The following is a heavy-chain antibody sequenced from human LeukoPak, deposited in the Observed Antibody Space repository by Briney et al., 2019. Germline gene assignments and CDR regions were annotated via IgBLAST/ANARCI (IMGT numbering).Heavy chain of an antibody. CDR1: GFTFSGSA. J-gene: IGHJ6*02. CDR2: IKTKAESYAT. V-gene: IGHV3-73*01. Sequence: PGGSLRLSCAASGFTFSGSAIHWVRQASGKGLEWVARIKTKAESYATAYVASVKGRFTISRDASKNTAYLQMDSLNTEDTAMYYCTRLSGGNSDSYYYGLDVWGQGTTVTVSS. CDR3: TRLSGGNSDSYYYGLDV. D-gene: IGHD4-23*01.